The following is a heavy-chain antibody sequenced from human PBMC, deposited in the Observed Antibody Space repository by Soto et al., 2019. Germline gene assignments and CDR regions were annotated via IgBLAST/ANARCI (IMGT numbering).Heavy chain of an antibody. J-gene: IGHJ4*02. CDR3: AKGVHTGPLYYFDY. V-gene: IGHV3-23*01. CDR2: ISGGGGTT. CDR1: GFTFSSYA. D-gene: IGHD2-8*02. Sequence: GGSLRLSCAASGFTFSSYAMSWVRQTPGTGLEWVSAISGGGGTTWYADSVKGRFTISRDSSKNTVYLQMNSLRAEDTAVYYCAKGVHTGPLYYFDYWGQGTLVTVSS.